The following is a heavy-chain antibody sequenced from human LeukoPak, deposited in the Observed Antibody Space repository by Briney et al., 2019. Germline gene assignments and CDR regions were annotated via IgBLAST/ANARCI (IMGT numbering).Heavy chain of an antibody. CDR1: GFTFSSYS. Sequence: AGGSLRLSCAASGFTFSSYSMNWVRQAPGKGLEWVSSISSSSYIYYADSVKGRFTISRDNAKNSLYLQMNSLRAEDTAVYYCARDYYDSSGYYRRTDAFDIWGQGTMVTVSS. J-gene: IGHJ3*02. CDR3: ARDYYDSSGYYRRTDAFDI. V-gene: IGHV3-21*01. D-gene: IGHD3-22*01. CDR2: ISSSSYI.